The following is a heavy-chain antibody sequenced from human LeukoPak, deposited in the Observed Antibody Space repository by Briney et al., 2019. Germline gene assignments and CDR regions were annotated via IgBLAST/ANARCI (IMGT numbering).Heavy chain of an antibody. CDR2: IYSGGGT. J-gene: IGHJ4*02. V-gene: IGHV3-53*01. Sequence: PGGSLRLSCAASGFTVSNTYMSWVRQAPGKGLEWVSLIYSGGGTYSADSVKGRFTISRDISKNTLYLQMNSLRAEDTAVYYCARGASYYYDSSGYYADFDYWGQGTLVTVSS. CDR1: GFTVSNTY. CDR3: ARGASYYYDSSGYYADFDY. D-gene: IGHD3-22*01.